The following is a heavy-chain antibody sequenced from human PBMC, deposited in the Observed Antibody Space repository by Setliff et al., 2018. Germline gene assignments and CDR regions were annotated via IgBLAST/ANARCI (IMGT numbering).Heavy chain of an antibody. J-gene: IGHJ4*02. V-gene: IGHV4-39*01. CDR2: IMPGRDT. CDR3: ARHATYYYGSGNLPFDS. CDR1: GASLSSGTYY. Sequence: LSLTCTVSGASLSSGTYYWGWIRQPPGKGLEWIGEIMPGRDTLYSPSLESRLTITIDTSKSQFSLKLSSVTAADTAVYYCARHATYYYGSGNLPFDSWGQGILVTVSS. D-gene: IGHD3-10*01.